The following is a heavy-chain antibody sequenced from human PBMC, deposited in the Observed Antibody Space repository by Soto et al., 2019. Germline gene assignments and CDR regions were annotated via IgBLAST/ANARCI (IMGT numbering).Heavy chain of an antibody. CDR2: TSADNGNT. CDR3: ARALDFWSAYFDY. D-gene: IGHD3-3*01. J-gene: IGHJ4*02. CDR1: GYTFTSYG. Sequence: ASVKVSCEASGYTFTSYGISWVRQAPGQGLEWVGWTSADNGNTNYAQRHHERVTMTRDTSTSTAYMELSGLRTEDTAVYYCARALDFWSAYFDYWGQGSLVTVSS. V-gene: IGHV1-18*01.